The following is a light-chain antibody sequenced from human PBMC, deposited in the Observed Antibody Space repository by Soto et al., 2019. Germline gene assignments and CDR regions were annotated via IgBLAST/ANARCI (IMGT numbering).Light chain of an antibody. Sequence: EVVLTQSPGTLSLSPGERATLSCRASQNIRTTYLAWYQQRHGQAPRLLIYGESNRAPGIPDRLSGGGSGKYFSLTISSLESEDSSVYFCQQFGSSHPYTFGQRTKLEIK. CDR1: QNIRTTY. CDR3: QQFGSSHPYT. J-gene: IGKJ2*01. CDR2: GES. V-gene: IGKV3-20*01.